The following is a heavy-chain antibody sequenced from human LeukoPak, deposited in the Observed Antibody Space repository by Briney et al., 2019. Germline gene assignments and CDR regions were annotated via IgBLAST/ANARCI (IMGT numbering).Heavy chain of an antibody. J-gene: IGHJ6*03. D-gene: IGHD4-17*01. CDR1: GYTFTSYY. CDR3: ARDLGRFMTTASGYMDV. V-gene: IGHV1-46*01. Sequence: GASVKVSSKASGYTFTSYYMHWVRQAPGQGLEWMGIINLSGGSTSYAQKFQGRVTMTRDMSTSTVYMELSSLRSEDTAVYYCARDLGRFMTTASGYMDVWGKGTTVTVSS. CDR2: INLSGGST.